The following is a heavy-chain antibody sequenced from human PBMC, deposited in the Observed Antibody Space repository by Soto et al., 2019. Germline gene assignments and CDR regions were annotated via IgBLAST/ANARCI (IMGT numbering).Heavy chain of an antibody. D-gene: IGHD6-6*01. CDR3: ARSPPLKHIAALSYYYYYGMDV. V-gene: IGHV1-69*13. CDR1: GGTFSSYA. J-gene: IGHJ6*02. CDR2: IIPIFGTA. Sequence: GASVKVSCKAPGGTFSSYAISWVRQAPGQGLEWMGGIIPIFGTANYAQKFQGRVTITADESTSTAYMELSSLRSEDTAVYYCARSPPLKHIAALSYYYYYGMDVWGQGTTVTVSS.